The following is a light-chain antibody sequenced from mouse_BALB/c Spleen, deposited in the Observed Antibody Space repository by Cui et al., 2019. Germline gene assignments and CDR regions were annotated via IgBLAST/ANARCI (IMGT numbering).Light chain of an antibody. Sequence: QIVLTQSPAIMSASPGEKVTMTCSASSSVSYMYWYQQKPGSSPRLLIYDTSNLASGVPVRFSGSGSGTSYSLTISRMEVEDAATYYCQQWSSYLTFGSGTKLEIK. CDR1: SSVSY. V-gene: IGKV4-55*01. CDR3: QQWSSYLT. CDR2: DTS. J-gene: IGKJ4*01.